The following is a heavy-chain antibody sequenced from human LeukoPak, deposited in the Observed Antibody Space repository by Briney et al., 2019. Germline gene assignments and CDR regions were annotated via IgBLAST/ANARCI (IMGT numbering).Heavy chain of an antibody. CDR3: ARGDYYGSGSYSYDY. D-gene: IGHD3-10*01. J-gene: IGHJ4*02. CDR2: IYYSGST. V-gene: IGHV4-39*07. Sequence: PSETLSLTCTVSGGSISSSSYCWGWIRQPPGKGLEWIGSIYYSGSTYYNPSLKSRVTISVDTSKNQFSLKLSSVTAADTAVYYCARGDYYGSGSYSYDYWGQGTLVTVSS. CDR1: GGSISSSSYC.